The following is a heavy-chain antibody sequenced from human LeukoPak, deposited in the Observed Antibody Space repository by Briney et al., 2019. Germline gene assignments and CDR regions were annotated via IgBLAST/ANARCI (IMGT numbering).Heavy chain of an antibody. J-gene: IGHJ4*02. D-gene: IGHD6-19*01. CDR1: GGSISSYY. V-gene: IGHV4-59*01. CDR3: ARENSGWLYFDN. CDR2: IYYSGST. Sequence: PSETLSLTCTVSGGSISSYYWSWIRQPPGKGLEWIGYIYYSGSTNYNPSLKSRVTISVDTSKNQFSLKLSSVTAADTAVYYCARENSGWLYFDNWGQGTLVTASS.